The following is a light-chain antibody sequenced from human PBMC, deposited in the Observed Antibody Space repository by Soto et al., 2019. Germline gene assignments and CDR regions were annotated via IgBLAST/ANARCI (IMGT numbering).Light chain of an antibody. J-gene: IGLJ2*01. Sequence: QSVLTQPPSVSAAPGQTVTISCSGGSSNIGSNYVSWYQHFPGTAPQLLIYDNNKRPSGIPDRFSGSKSGTSATLGITGLQTGDEADYYCVTWDNSLSAPVVFGGGTKLTVL. CDR2: DNN. CDR3: VTWDNSLSAPVV. V-gene: IGLV1-51*01. CDR1: SSNIGSNY.